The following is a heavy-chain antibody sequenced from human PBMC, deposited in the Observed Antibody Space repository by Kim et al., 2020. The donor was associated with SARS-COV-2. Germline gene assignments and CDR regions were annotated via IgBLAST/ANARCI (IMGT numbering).Heavy chain of an antibody. CDR3: ARPMTTVTTPLGF. CDR2: IYPGDSDT. D-gene: IGHD4-17*01. Sequence: GESLKISCKGSGYSFTSYWIGWVRQMPGKGLEWMGSIYPGDSDTRYSPSFQGQVTISADKSISTAFLQWSSLKASDTAMYYCARPMTTVTTPLGFWGQGTLVTVSS. V-gene: IGHV5-51*01. J-gene: IGHJ4*02. CDR1: GYSFTSYW.